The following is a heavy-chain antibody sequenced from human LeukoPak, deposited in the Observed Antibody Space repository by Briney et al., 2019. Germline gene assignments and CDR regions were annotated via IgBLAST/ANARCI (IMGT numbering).Heavy chain of an antibody. CDR2: IYYSGST. V-gene: IGHV4-31*03. J-gene: IGHJ6*02. Sequence: PSQTLSLTCTVSGASISSGNYYLTWIRQHPGKGLEWIGYIYYSGSTYYNPSLKSRVTISIDTSKNQFSLKLSSVTAADTAVYYCARGQLSAIPYYYSYGMDVWGQGTTVTVSS. D-gene: IGHD3-16*02. CDR1: GASISSGNYY. CDR3: ARGQLSAIPYYYSYGMDV.